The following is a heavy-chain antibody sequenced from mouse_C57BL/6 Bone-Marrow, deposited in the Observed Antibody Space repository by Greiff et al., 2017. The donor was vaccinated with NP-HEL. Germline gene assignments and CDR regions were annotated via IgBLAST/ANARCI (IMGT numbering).Heavy chain of an antibody. V-gene: IGHV3-6*01. CDR2: ISYDGSN. J-gene: IGHJ2*01. Sequence: EVQLQESGPGLVKPSQSLSLTCSVTGYSITSGYYWNWIRQFPGNKLEWMGYISYDGSNNYNPSLKNRISITRDTSKNQFFLKLNSVTTEDTATYYCAREGLYDGYSYYFDYWGQGTTLTVSS. D-gene: IGHD2-3*01. CDR1: GYSITSGYY. CDR3: AREGLYDGYSYYFDY.